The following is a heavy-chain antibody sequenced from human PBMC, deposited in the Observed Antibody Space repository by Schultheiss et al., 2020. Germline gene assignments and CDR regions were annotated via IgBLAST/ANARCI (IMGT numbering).Heavy chain of an antibody. CDR2: ISHSGST. CDR1: GGSISSGGYY. D-gene: IGHD6-13*01. CDR3: AGGIVAAGDAVDI. Sequence: SETLSLTCTVSGGSISSGGYYWSWIRQHPGKGLEWIGYISHSGSTNYNSSLKSRVTISVDTSKNQFSLKLSSVTAADTAVYYCAGGIVAAGDAVDIWGQGTMVTVAS. V-gene: IGHV4-61*08. J-gene: IGHJ3*02.